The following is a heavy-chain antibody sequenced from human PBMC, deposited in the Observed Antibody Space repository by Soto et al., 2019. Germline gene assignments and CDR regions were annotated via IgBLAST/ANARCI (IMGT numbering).Heavy chain of an antibody. CDR3: ARRIRVDFHY. Sequence: SETLSLTCAVYGVSFSGYYWSWIRQPPGKGLEWIGEINHSGSTNYNPSLKSRVTISVDTSKNQFSLKLSSVTAADTAVYYCARRIRVDFHYWGEGTLCTVSS. D-gene: IGHD2-15*01. V-gene: IGHV4-34*01. CDR2: INHSGST. J-gene: IGHJ4*02. CDR1: GVSFSGYY.